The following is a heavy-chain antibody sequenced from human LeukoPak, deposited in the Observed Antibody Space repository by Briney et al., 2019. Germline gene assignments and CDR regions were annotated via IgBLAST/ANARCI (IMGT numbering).Heavy chain of an antibody. CDR3: AKDSSSGWYGGYSDY. Sequence: GGSLRLSCAASGFTFSSYAMSWVRQAPGKGLEWVSAISGSGGSTYYADSVKGRFTISRDNSKNTLYLQMNSLRAEDTAVYYCAKDSSSGWYGGYSDYWGQGTLVTVSS. CDR1: GFTFSSYA. J-gene: IGHJ4*02. D-gene: IGHD6-19*01. V-gene: IGHV3-23*01. CDR2: ISGSGGST.